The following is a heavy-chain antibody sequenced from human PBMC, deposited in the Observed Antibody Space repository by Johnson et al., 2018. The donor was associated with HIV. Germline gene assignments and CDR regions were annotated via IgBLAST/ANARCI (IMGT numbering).Heavy chain of an antibody. J-gene: IGHJ3*02. CDR1: GFTVSSNY. CDR2: IYRDGST. D-gene: IGHD6-19*01. Sequence: VQLVESGGGLIQPGGSLRLSCAASGFTVSSNYMSWVRQAPGKGLEWVSFIYRDGSTFYADSVKGRFTISRDSSKNTLYLQMNSLRAEDTAVYYCARKQWLEIPSDAFDIWGQGTMVTVSS. V-gene: IGHV3-53*01. CDR3: ARKQWLEIPSDAFDI.